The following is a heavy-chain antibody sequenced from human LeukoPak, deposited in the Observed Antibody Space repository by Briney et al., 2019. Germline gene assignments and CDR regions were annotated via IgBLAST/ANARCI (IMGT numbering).Heavy chain of an antibody. CDR2: IRYDGSNK. CDR3: AKERGVYDFWSGYYEGS. Sequence: GGSLRLSCAASGFTFSSYGMHWVRQAPGKGLEWVAFIRYDGSNKYYADSVKGRSTISRDNSKNTLYLQMNSLRAEDTAVYYCAKERGVYDFWSGYYEGSWGQGTLVTVSS. D-gene: IGHD3-3*01. J-gene: IGHJ4*02. V-gene: IGHV3-30*02. CDR1: GFTFSSYG.